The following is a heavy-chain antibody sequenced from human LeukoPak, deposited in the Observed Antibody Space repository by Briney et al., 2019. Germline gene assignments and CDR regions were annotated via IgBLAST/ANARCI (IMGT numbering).Heavy chain of an antibody. D-gene: IGHD6-19*01. CDR1: GVSFSGYY. Sequence: SETLSLTCAVYGVSFSGYYWSWIRQPPGKGLEWIGEINHSGSTNYNPSLKSRVTISVDTSKNQFSLKLSSVTAADTAVYYCARGRGQWLVSSSFDYWGQGTLVTVSS. CDR3: ARGRGQWLVSSSFDY. J-gene: IGHJ4*02. CDR2: INHSGST. V-gene: IGHV4-34*01.